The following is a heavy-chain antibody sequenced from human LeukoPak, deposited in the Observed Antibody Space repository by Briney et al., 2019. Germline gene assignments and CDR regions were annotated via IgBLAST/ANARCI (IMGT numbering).Heavy chain of an antibody. CDR3: ARHYCTNGVCHNNWFDP. V-gene: IGHV1-18*01. J-gene: IGHJ5*02. CDR2: ISAYNGNT. CDR1: GYTFTSYG. Sequence: ASVKVSCKASGYTFTSYGISWVRQAPGQGLEWMGWISAYNGNTNYAQKLQGRVTMTTDTSTSTAYMELRNLTSDDTAMYYCARHYCTNGVCHNNWFDPWGQGTLVTVSS. D-gene: IGHD2-8*01.